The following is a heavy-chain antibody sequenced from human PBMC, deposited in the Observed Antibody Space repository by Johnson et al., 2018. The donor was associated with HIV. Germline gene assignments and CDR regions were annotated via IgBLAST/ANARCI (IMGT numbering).Heavy chain of an antibody. V-gene: IGHV3-30*18. D-gene: IGHD2-21*01. CDR2: ISYDGSNK. CDR3: AKVSCGVECSVGGAAFNI. Sequence: QMLLVESGGGLVQPGGSLRLSCAASGFTVSSYYMNWVRQAPGKGLEWVAVISYDGSNKYYAVSVKGRFTISRDNSKNTLYLQMNSLRAEDTAVYYCAKVSCGVECSVGGAAFNIWGLGTMVTVSS. CDR1: GFTVSSYY. J-gene: IGHJ3*02.